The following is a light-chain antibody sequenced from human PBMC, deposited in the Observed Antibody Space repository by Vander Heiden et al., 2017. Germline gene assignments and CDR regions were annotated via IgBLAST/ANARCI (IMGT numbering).Light chain of an antibody. Sequence: SVLTHPPSASGTPGQRVTISCAGSSSNIGSNTVNGYQQRPGTAPKLLIYSNNQRPSGVPDRFSGSKSGTSASLAISGLQSEDEADYYCAAWDDSLNGWVFGGGTKLTVL. CDR2: SNN. V-gene: IGLV1-44*01. CDR1: SSNIGSNT. J-gene: IGLJ3*02. CDR3: AAWDDSLNGWV.